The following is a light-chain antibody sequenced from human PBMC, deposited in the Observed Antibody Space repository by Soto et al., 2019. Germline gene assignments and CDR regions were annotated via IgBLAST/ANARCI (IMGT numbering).Light chain of an antibody. Sequence: QSALTQPASVSGSPGQSITISSTGSSSDIGSYNYVSWFQQYPGKAPNLIISEVSNPPSGVSNRSSGTKSGTAASLTISGLQTEDEADYFCFSFTTDWTHVFGTGTKVTVL. J-gene: IGLJ1*01. CDR2: EVS. V-gene: IGLV2-14*01. CDR3: FSFTTDWTHV. CDR1: SSDIGSYNY.